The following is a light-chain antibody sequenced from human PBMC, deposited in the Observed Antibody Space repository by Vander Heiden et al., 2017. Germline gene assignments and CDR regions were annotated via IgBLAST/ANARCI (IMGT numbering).Light chain of an antibody. CDR2: WAS. CDR1: QSVLYSSNNKNY. J-gene: IGKJ2*01. CDR3: QQYYSTPYT. Sequence: IVITQPPDPLAVSLGERATINCKAGQSVLYSSNNKNYLAWYQQKPGQPPKLLIYWASTRESGVPDRFSGSGSGTDFTLTISSLQAEDVAVYYCQQYYSTPYTFGQGTKLEIK. V-gene: IGKV4-1*01.